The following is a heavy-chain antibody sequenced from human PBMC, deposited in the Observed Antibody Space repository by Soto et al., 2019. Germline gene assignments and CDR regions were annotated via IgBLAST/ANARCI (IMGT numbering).Heavy chain of an antibody. Sequence: QVQLVQSGAEVKKPGSSVKVSCKASGGTFSSYTISWVRQAPGQGLEWMGRIIPILGIANYAQKFQGRVTITADKSTSTAYMELSSLRSEDTAVYYCARDSPEWEQTGGYYYYGMDVWGQGTTVTVSS. J-gene: IGHJ6*02. CDR3: ARDSPEWEQTGGYYYYGMDV. D-gene: IGHD1-26*01. CDR2: IIPILGIA. CDR1: GGTFSSYT. V-gene: IGHV1-69*08.